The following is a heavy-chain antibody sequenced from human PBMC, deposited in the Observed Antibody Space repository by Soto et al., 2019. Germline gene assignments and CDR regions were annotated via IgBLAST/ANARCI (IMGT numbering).Heavy chain of an antibody. CDR3: VKDDGGYPSTSPH. V-gene: IGHV3-23*01. J-gene: IGHJ4*02. CDR2: ISGSGDRT. Sequence: EVQLLESGGGLVQPGGSLRLSCAASGITISNYPMSWVRQAPGKGLEWVSGISGSGDRTYYADYAQGRFTISTDISRNSLSLQLDSLGVEDTAVYFCVKDDGGYPSTSPHWGQGTLVTVSS. CDR1: GITISNYP. D-gene: IGHD3-22*01.